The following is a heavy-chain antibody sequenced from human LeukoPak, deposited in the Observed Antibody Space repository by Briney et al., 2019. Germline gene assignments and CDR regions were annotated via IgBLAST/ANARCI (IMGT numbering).Heavy chain of an antibody. CDR3: ARVRDYCSSTSCRHYGMDV. J-gene: IGHJ6*02. Sequence: GGSLRLSCAASGFTFSSYSMNWVRQAPGKGLEWVSSISSSSSYIYYADSVKGRFTISRDNAKNSLYLQMNSLRAEDTAVYYCARVRDYCSSTSCRHYGMDVWGQGTTVTVSS. V-gene: IGHV3-21*01. D-gene: IGHD2-2*01. CDR2: ISSSSSYI. CDR1: GFTFSSYS.